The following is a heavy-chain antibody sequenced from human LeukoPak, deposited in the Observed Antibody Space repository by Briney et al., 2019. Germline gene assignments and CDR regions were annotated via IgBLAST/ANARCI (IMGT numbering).Heavy chain of an antibody. J-gene: IGHJ4*02. Sequence: SETLSLTCAVYGGSFSGYHWSRIRQPPGKGLEWIGEINHSGSTNYNPSLKSRVTISVDTSKNQFSLKLSSVTAADTAVYYCAAAHCSGGSCFPHYFDYWGQGTLVTVSS. D-gene: IGHD2-15*01. CDR1: GGSFSGYH. CDR2: INHSGST. V-gene: IGHV4-34*01. CDR3: AAAHCSGGSCFPHYFDY.